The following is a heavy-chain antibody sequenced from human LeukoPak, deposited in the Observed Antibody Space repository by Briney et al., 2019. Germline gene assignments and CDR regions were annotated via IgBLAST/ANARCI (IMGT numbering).Heavy chain of an antibody. J-gene: IGHJ4*02. CDR1: GGSISSYY. D-gene: IGHD1-7*01. Sequence: SETLSLTCTVSGGSISSYYWSWIRQPPGKGLEWIGYIYYSGSTNYHPSLKRRFTISVATSKNQFSLKRSSVTAADPAGYYFRRSRVGELNRLYFDYWGQGTRVTVSS. V-gene: IGHV4-59*01. CDR2: IYYSGST. CDR3: RRSRVGELNRLYFDY.